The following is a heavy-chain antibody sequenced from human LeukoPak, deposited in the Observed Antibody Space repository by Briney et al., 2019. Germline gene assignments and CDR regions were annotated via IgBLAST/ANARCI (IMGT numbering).Heavy chain of an antibody. CDR2: MNPNSGNT. J-gene: IGHJ6*02. CDR1: GYTFTSYD. D-gene: IGHD3-10*01. CDR3: ARGRSGPGADYYYGMDA. Sequence: ASVKVSCKASGYTFTSYDINWVRQATGQGLEWMGWMNPNSGNTGYAQKFQGRVTMTRNTSISTAYMELSSLRSEDTAVYYCARGRSGPGADYYYGMDAWGQGTTVTVSS. V-gene: IGHV1-8*01.